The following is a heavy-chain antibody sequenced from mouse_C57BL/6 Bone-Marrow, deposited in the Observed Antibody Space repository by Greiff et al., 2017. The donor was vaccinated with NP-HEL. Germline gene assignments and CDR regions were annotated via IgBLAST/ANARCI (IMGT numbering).Heavy chain of an antibody. CDR1: GYAFTNYL. V-gene: IGHV1-54*01. D-gene: IGHD2-5*01. CDR3: ARRRYSNFYWYFDV. J-gene: IGHJ1*03. CDR2: INPGSGGT. Sequence: QVQLQQSGAELVRPGTSVKVSCKASGYAFTNYLIEWVKQRPGQGLEWIGVINPGSGGTNYNEKFKGKATLTADKSSSPAYMQLSSLTSEDSAVYFCARRRYSNFYWYFDVWGTGTTVTVSS.